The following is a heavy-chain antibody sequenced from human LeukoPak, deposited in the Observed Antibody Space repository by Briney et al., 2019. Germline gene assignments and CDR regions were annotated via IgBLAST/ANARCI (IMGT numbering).Heavy chain of an antibody. D-gene: IGHD3-22*01. J-gene: IGHJ4*02. CDR1: GFTFSSYW. V-gene: IGHV3-74*01. CDR2: INSDGSST. Sequence: GGSLRLSCAASGFTFSSYWMHWVRQAPGKGLVWVSSINSDGSSTSYADSVKGRFTISRDNAKNTLYLQMNSLRAEDTAVYYCARDAHYYDSSGYYSAPHFDYWGQGTLSPSPQ. CDR3: ARDAHYYDSSGYYSAPHFDY.